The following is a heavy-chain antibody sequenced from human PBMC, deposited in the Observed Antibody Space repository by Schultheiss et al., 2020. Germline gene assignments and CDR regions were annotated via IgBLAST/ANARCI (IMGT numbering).Heavy chain of an antibody. Sequence: GSLRLSCTASGFTFGDYAMSWVRQAPGKGLEWVGFIRSKAYGGTTEYAASVKGRFTISRDDSKSIAYLQMDSLRADDTAVYYCVKCARYGYYGSEPYIGPIMDVWGKGATVTVSS. CDR2: IRSKAYGGTT. J-gene: IGHJ6*04. D-gene: IGHD3-10*01. CDR3: VKCARYGYYGSEPYIGPIMDV. CDR1: GFTFGDYA. V-gene: IGHV3-49*04.